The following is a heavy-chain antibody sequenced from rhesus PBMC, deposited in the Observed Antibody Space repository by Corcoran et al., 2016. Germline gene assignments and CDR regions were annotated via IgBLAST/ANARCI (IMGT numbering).Heavy chain of an antibody. CDR3: ARGIVGANFFDY. D-gene: IGHD1-44*02. CDR1: GGSISSSNW. V-gene: IGHV4S19*01. Sequence: QVQLQESGPGLVKPSETLSLTCGVSGGSISSSNWWSWIRQPPGKGLEWIGNIGGSTGSTYYTPSLKSRVTISKDTSKNQFSLKLSSVTAADTAVYYCARGIVGANFFDYWGQGVLVTVSS. CDR2: IGGSTGST. J-gene: IGHJ4*01.